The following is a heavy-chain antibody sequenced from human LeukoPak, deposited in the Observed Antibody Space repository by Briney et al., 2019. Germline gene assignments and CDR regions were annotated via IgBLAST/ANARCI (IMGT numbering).Heavy chain of an antibody. CDR3: ATHTTTGLWFDP. V-gene: IGHV1-24*01. CDR2: FDPEDGET. Sequence: ASVKVSCKVSGYTLTELSMHWVRQAPGKGLEWMGGFDPEDGETIYAQKFQGRVTMTEDTSTDTAYMKLSSLRSEDTAVYYCATHTTTGLWFDPWGQGTLVTVSS. CDR1: GYTLTELS. J-gene: IGHJ5*02. D-gene: IGHD1-26*01.